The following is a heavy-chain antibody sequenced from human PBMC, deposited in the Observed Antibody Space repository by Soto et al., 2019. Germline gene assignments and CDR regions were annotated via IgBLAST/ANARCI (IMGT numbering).Heavy chain of an antibody. Sequence: QVQLVQSGAEVKKPGASVKVSCKASGYTFTSYYMHWVRQAPGQGLEWMGIINPSGGSTSYAQKFQGRVTMTRDTSTSTVYMELSSLRSEDTAVYYCAREGVAATIYYYYGMDVWGQGTTVTVSS. V-gene: IGHV1-46*01. CDR2: INPSGGST. D-gene: IGHD2-15*01. CDR1: GYTFTSYY. CDR3: AREGVAATIYYYYGMDV. J-gene: IGHJ6*02.